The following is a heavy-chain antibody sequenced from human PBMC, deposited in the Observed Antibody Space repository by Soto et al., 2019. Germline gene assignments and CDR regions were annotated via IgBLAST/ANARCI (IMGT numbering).Heavy chain of an antibody. CDR1: GYTFTRYA. V-gene: IGHV7-4-1*01. CDR2: INTNTGNP. J-gene: IGHJ4*02. CDR3: ARATNYYDSSGYDY. Sequence: ASVKVSCKASGYTFTRYAMKWVRQAPGQGLEWMGWINTNTGNPTYAQGFTGRFVFSLDTSVSTAYLQICSLKAEDTAVYYCARATNYYDSSGYDYWGQGTLVTVSS. D-gene: IGHD3-22*01.